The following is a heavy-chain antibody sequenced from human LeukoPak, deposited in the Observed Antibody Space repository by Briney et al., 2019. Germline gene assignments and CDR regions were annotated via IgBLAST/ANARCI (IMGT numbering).Heavy chain of an antibody. CDR1: GYTLTSYY. CDR3: SRDQGCRSGWCAYYYYGMDV. D-gene: IGHD6-19*01. Sequence: GASVNVSCKASGYTLTSYYLHWVGQAAGQGLEWMGIINPSGGSTSYAQKFQGRVTMTRDTSTSTVYMELSSLRSEDTAVYYCSRDQGCRSGWCAYYYYGMDVWGQGTTVTVSS. V-gene: IGHV1-46*03. J-gene: IGHJ6*02. CDR2: INPSGGST.